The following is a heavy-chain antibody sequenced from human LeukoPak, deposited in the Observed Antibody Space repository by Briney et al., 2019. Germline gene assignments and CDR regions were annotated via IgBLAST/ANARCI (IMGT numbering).Heavy chain of an antibody. V-gene: IGHV4-34*01. CDR3: AGQTSFAGPGAFDI. CDR1: GGSFSGYY. Sequence: SETLSLTCAVYGGSFSGYYWSWIRQPPGKGLEWIGEINHSGSTNYNPSLKSRVTISVDTSKNQFSLKLSSVTAADTAVYYCAGQTSFAGPGAFDIWGQGTMVTVSS. D-gene: IGHD2-21*01. CDR2: INHSGST. J-gene: IGHJ3*02.